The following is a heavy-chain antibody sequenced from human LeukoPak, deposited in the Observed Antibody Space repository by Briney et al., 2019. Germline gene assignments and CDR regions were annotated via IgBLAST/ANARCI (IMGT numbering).Heavy chain of an antibody. J-gene: IGHJ5*02. CDR1: GGSISSSSYY. D-gene: IGHD3-9*01. CDR2: IYYSGST. Sequence: PSETLSLTCTVSGGSISSSSYYWGWIRQPPGKGLEWIGSIYYSGSTYYNPSLKSRVTISVDTSKNQFSLKLSSVTAADTAVYYCARQGRPHSDWLLRAFDPWGQGTLVTVSS. V-gene: IGHV4-39*01. CDR3: ARQGRPHSDWLLRAFDP.